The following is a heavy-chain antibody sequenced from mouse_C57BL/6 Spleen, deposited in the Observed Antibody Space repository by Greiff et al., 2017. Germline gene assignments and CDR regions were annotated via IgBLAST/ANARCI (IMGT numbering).Heavy chain of an antibody. J-gene: IGHJ1*03. D-gene: IGHD1-1*01. CDR2: ISSGGDYI. Sequence: EVMLVESGEGLVKPGGSLKLSCAASGFTFSSYAMSWVRQTPETRLEWVAYISSGGDYIYYADTVKGRFTISRDNARNTLYLQMSSLKSEDTAMYYCTRGGTVDWYFDVWGTGTTVTVSS. CDR1: GFTFSSYA. CDR3: TRGGTVDWYFDV. V-gene: IGHV5-9-1*02.